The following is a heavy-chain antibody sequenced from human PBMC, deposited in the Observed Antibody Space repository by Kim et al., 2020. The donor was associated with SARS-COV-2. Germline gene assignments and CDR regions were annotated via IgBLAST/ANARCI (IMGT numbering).Heavy chain of an antibody. J-gene: IGHJ5*02. CDR1: GGSISSRNW. V-gene: IGHV4-4*02. CDR2: IHHSGNT. D-gene: IGHD3-22*01. Sequence: SETLSLTCAVSGGSISSRNWWNWVRQPPGMGLEWIGEIHHSGNTNYNPSLKSRVIISIDKSKNQFSLNLSSVTAADTAVYYCARCPVDSYSFSFDPWGKG. CDR3: ARCPVDSYSFSFDP.